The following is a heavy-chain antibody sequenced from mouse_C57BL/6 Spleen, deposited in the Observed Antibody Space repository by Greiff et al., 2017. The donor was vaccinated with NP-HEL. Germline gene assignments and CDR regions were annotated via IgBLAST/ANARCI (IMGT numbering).Heavy chain of an antibody. V-gene: IGHV1-69*01. CDR2: IDPSDSYT. D-gene: IGHD1-1*01. Sequence: QVQLQQSGAELVMPGASVKLSCKASGYTFTSYWMHWVKQRPGQGLEWIGEIDPSDSYTNYNQKFKGKSTLTVDKSSSTAYMQLSSLTSEDSAVYYCARAATVVDYYAMDYWGQGTSVTVSS. CDR1: GYTFTSYW. CDR3: ARAATVVDYYAMDY. J-gene: IGHJ4*01.